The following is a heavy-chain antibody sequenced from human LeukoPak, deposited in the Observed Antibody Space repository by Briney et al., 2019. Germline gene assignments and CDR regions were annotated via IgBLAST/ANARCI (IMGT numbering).Heavy chain of an antibody. D-gene: IGHD5-12*01. Sequence: GGSLRLSCAASGFTFTLHAMHWVRQAPGMGLEWVAFIWFDGSNRYYADFVKGRFTIYKDNSENTLYLQMNSLRVEDTAVYFCARDLKSGSTFEHHYGMDVWGQGTTVTVSS. V-gene: IGHV3-33*01. J-gene: IGHJ6*02. CDR3: ARDLKSGSTFEHHYGMDV. CDR1: GFTFTLHA. CDR2: IWFDGSNR.